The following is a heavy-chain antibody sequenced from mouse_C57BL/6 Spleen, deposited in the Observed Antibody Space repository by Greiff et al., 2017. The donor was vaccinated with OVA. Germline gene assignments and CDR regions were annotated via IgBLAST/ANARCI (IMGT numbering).Heavy chain of an antibody. CDR1: GFTFSDYY. CDR2: INYDGSST. D-gene: IGHD1-1*01. CDR3: ARYYGSSYVFDY. Sequence: EVQRVESEGGLVQPGSSMKLSCTASGFTFSDYYMAWVRQVPEKGLEWVANINYDGSSTYYLDSLKSRFIISRDNAKNILYLQMSSLKSEDTATYYCARYYGSSYVFDYWGQGTTLTVSS. V-gene: IGHV5-16*01. J-gene: IGHJ2*01.